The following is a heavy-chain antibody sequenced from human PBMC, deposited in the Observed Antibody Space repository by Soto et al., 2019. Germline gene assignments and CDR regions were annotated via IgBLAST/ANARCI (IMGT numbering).Heavy chain of an antibody. J-gene: IGHJ4*02. CDR3: ARDPGGSYDY. D-gene: IGHD3-16*01. CDR2: TRNKANNYAP. V-gene: IGHV3-72*01. CDR1: GFTFDDYY. Sequence: EVQLVESGGGLVQPGGSLRLSCAASGFTFDDYYMDWVRQVPGKGPEWIGRTRNKANNYAPEYVASVKDRFIISRDISKDSMYLQMHSLKAEDTAVYYCARDPGGSYDYWGQGALVIVSS.